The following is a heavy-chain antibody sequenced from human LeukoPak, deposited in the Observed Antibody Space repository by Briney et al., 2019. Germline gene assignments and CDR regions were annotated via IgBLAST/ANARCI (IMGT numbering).Heavy chain of an antibody. V-gene: IGHV1-18*01. CDR1: GYTFTSYG. Sequence: ASVKVSCKASGYTFTSYGISWVRQAPGQWLEWMGWISAYNGNTNYAQKLQGRVTMTTDTSTSTAYMELRSLRSDDTAVYYCARDHLRYNWNHDAFDIWGQGTMVTVSS. D-gene: IGHD1-20*01. CDR3: ARDHLRYNWNHDAFDI. J-gene: IGHJ3*02. CDR2: ISAYNGNT.